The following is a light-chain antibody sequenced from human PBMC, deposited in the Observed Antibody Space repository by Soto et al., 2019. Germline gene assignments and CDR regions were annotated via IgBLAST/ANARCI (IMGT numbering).Light chain of an antibody. Sequence: DSHMTQSPSTLSASVGDIVTITCRASQSISSWLAWYQQKPGKAPKLLIYDASSLESGVPSRFSGSGSGTEFTLTISSLQSEDFAVYYCQQYNNWPPATFGQGTKVDIK. J-gene: IGKJ1*01. CDR1: QSISSW. V-gene: IGKV1-5*01. CDR3: QQYNNWPPAT. CDR2: DAS.